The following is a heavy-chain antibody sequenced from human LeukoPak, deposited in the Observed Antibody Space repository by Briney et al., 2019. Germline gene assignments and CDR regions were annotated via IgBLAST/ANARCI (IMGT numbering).Heavy chain of an antibody. CDR3: ASTSGRGYSYGQTPDY. V-gene: IGHV1-69*13. D-gene: IGHD5-18*01. CDR2: IIPIFGTA. Sequence: SVKVSCKASGGTFSSYAISWVRQAPGQGLEWMGGIIPIFGTANYAQKFQGRVTITADESTSTAYMELSSLRSEDAAVYYCASTSGRGYSYGQTPDYWGQGTLVTVSS. J-gene: IGHJ4*02. CDR1: GGTFSSYA.